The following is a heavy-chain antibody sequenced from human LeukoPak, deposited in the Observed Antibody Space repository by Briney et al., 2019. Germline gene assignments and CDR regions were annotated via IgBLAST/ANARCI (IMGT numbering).Heavy chain of an antibody. CDR3: ATTGHSSSWYSHY. D-gene: IGHD6-13*01. V-gene: IGHV3-23*01. J-gene: IGHJ4*02. Sequence: GGSLRLSCAASGFTFSSYAMGWVRQAPGKGLEWVSAISGSGGSTYYADSVKGRFTISRDNSKNTLYLQMNSLRAEDTAVYYCATTGHSSSWYSHYWGQGTLVTVSS. CDR1: GFTFSSYA. CDR2: ISGSGGST.